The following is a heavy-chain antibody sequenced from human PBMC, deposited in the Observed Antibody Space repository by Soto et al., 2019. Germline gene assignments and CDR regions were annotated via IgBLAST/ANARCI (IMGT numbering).Heavy chain of an antibody. CDR1: GGSFSGYY. D-gene: IGHD3-3*01. V-gene: IGHV4-34*09. CDR2: INHSGSA. Sequence: SETLSLTCAVYGGSFSGYYWSWIRQPPGKGLEWIGEINHSGSANYNPSLKSRVTISVDTSKNQFSLKLSSVTAADTAVYYCARWWSGSRQGFDPWGQGTLVTVSS. CDR3: ARWWSGSRQGFDP. J-gene: IGHJ5*02.